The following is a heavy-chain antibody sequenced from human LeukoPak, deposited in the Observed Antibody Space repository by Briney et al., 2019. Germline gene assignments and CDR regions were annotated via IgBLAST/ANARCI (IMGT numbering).Heavy chain of an antibody. CDR3: AKDPGGGYDFWSGYYPFDY. J-gene: IGHJ4*02. Sequence: GGSLRLSCAASGFTFSSYSMNWVRQAPGKGLEWVAFIRYDGSNKYYADSVKGRFSISRDNYKNTLYLQMNSLRAEDTAVYYCAKDPGGGYDFWSGYYPFDYWGQGTLVSVSS. CDR1: GFTFSSYS. D-gene: IGHD3-3*01. V-gene: IGHV3-30*02. CDR2: IRYDGSNK.